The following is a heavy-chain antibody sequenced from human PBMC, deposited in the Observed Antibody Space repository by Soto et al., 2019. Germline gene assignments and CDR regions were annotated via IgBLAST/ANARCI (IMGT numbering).Heavy chain of an antibody. CDR3: ARDGKGSYFLDY. D-gene: IGHD1-26*01. V-gene: IGHV3-33*01. CDR1: GFTFSSYG. CDR2: IWYDGSNK. J-gene: IGHJ4*02. Sequence: QVQLVESGGGVVQPGRSLRLSCAASGFTFSSYGMHWVRQAPGKGLEWVAVIWYDGSNKYYADSVKGRFTISRDNSKNTLYLQMNSLRAEDTAVYYCARDGKGSYFLDYWGQGTLVTVSS.